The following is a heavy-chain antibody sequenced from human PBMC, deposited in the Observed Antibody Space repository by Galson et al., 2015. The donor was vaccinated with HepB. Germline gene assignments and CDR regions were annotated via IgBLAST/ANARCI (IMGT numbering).Heavy chain of an antibody. CDR2: IYSGGST. Sequence: SLRLSCAASGFTVSSNYMSWVRQAPGKGLEWVSGIYSGGSTDYADSVKGRFTISRDNSKNTLYLQMNSLRAEDTAVYYCALSGSSGYFYYYYYYMDVWGKGTTVTVSS. V-gene: IGHV3-53*01. CDR1: GFTVSSNY. D-gene: IGHD3-22*01. CDR3: ALSGSSGYFYYYYYYMDV. J-gene: IGHJ6*03.